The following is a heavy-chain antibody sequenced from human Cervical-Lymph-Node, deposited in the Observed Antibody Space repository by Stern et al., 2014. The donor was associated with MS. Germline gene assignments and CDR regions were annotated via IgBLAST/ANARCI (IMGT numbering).Heavy chain of an antibody. CDR3: AKDTRNSGYFDY. Sequence: VQLVESGGGVVQPGRSLRLSCAASGFTFSSYGMHWVRQAPGKGLEWVAVISYDGSNKYYADSVKGRFTISRDNSKNTLYLQMNSLRAEDTAVYYCAKDTRNSGYFDYWGQGTLVTVSS. V-gene: IGHV3-30*18. J-gene: IGHJ4*02. D-gene: IGHD4-23*01. CDR2: ISYDGSNK. CDR1: GFTFSSYG.